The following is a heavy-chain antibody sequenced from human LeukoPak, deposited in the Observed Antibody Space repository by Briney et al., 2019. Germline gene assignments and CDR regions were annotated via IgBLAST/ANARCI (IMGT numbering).Heavy chain of an antibody. J-gene: IGHJ4*02. CDR2: VSLTGET. V-gene: IGHV4-4*02. Sequence: GSLRLSCAASGFTLSSYWMHWVRQAPGKGLEWIGEVSLTGETNYNPSLNGRVTMSLDGSRNQLSLTLTSVTAADTAIYYCSRESGAFCPFGYWGQGTLVIVPP. CDR3: SRESGAFCPFGY. CDR1: GFTLSSYW. D-gene: IGHD2/OR15-2a*01.